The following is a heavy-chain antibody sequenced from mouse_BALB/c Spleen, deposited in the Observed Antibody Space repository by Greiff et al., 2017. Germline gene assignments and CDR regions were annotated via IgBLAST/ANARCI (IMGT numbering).Heavy chain of an antibody. CDR2: ISNGGGST. CDR1: GFTFSSYT. D-gene: IGHD2-5*01. V-gene: IGHV5-12-2*01. CDR3: ARDALYSNYVMDY. J-gene: IGHJ4*01. Sequence: DVMLVESGGGLVQPGGSLKLSCAASGFTFSSYTMSWVRQTPEKRLEWVAYISNGGGSTYYPDTVKGRFTISRDNAKNTLYLQMSSLKSEDTAMYYCARDALYSNYVMDYWGQETSVTVSS.